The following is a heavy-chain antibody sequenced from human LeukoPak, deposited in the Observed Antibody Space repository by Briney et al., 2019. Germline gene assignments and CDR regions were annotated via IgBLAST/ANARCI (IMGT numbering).Heavy chain of an antibody. CDR2: ISGSGGST. CDR3: AKVEDIVVVPAAMSGTF. CDR1: GFTFSSYA. V-gene: IGHV3-23*01. Sequence: GGSLRLSCAASGFTFSSYAMSWVRQAPGKGLEWVSAISGSGGSTYYADSVKGRFTISRGNSRNTLYLQMNSLRAEDTAVYYCAKVEDIVVVPAAMSGTFWGQGTLVTVSS. D-gene: IGHD2-2*01. J-gene: IGHJ4*02.